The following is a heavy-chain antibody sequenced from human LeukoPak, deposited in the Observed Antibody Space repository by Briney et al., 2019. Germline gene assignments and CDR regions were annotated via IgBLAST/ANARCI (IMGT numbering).Heavy chain of an antibody. CDR2: ISSSSSTI. CDR1: QFTFSTYW. J-gene: IGHJ4*02. CDR3: ARVEYYDSSGYSNV. D-gene: IGHD3-22*01. V-gene: IGHV3-48*01. Sequence: GGSLRLSCVASQFTFSTYWMSWVRQAPGKGLEWVSYISSSSSTIYYADSVKGRFTISRDNAKNSLYLQMNSLRAEDTAVYYCARVEYYDSSGYSNVWGQGTLVTVSS.